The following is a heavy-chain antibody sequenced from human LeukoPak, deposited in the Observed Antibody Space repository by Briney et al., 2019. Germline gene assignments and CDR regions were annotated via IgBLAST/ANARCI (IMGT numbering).Heavy chain of an antibody. CDR2: IKGEGSEK. CDR1: GLTLCSHW. V-gene: IGHV3-7*01. J-gene: IGHJ5*02. CDR3: ARGHTILDP. Sequence: VGCLRLSCAASGLTLCSHWMSGVCQAPRKGVGGGANIKGEGSEKYYVDSVKGRFTISRDNAKNILYLQMSSLRVEDTAVSYCARGHTILDPRGQGTLVTVSS.